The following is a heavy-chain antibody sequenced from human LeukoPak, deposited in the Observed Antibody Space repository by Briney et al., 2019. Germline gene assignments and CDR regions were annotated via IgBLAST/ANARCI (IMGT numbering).Heavy chain of an antibody. V-gene: IGHV5-51*01. CDR1: GYSFTNYW. D-gene: IGHD5-12*01. CDR2: IYPGDSDT. Sequence: GESLKISCKGSGYSFTNYWIGWVRQMPGKGLEWLGIIYPGDSDTRYSPSFQGQVTISADKSISTAYLQWSSLKASDTAIYYCARXGSXYXXYDGITIDYWGQGTLVTVSS. J-gene: IGHJ4*02. CDR3: ARXGSXYXXYDGITIDY.